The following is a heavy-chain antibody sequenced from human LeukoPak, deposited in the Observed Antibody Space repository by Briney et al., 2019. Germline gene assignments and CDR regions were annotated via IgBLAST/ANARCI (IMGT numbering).Heavy chain of an antibody. CDR3: ARLPVYCIGGSCYYFDY. D-gene: IGHD2-15*01. Sequence: PSETLSLTCAVYGGSFSGYYWSWIRQPPGKGLDCIGYIHYSGSTNYNPSLKSRVTISVDTSKNQFSLKLSSVTAADTAVYYCARLPVYCIGGSCYYFDYWGQGTLVTVSS. CDR2: IHYSGST. V-gene: IGHV4-59*01. J-gene: IGHJ4*02. CDR1: GGSFSGYY.